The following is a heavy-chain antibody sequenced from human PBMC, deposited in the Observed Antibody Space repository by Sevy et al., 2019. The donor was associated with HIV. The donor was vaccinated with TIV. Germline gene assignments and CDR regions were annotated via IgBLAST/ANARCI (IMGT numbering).Heavy chain of an antibody. J-gene: IGHJ6*02. D-gene: IGHD2-2*01. CDR2: ISWNSGSI. V-gene: IGHV3-9*01. CDR3: ANDIFGRVPADNAHFYYYSYGMDV. CDR1: GFTFDEYA. Sequence: GGSLRLSCAASGFTFDEYAMHWVRQAPGKGLEWVSGISWNSGSIGYADSVKGRFTISRDNAKNSLYLQMNRLRAEDTALHYCANDIFGRVPADNAHFYYYSYGMDVWGQGTTVTVSS.